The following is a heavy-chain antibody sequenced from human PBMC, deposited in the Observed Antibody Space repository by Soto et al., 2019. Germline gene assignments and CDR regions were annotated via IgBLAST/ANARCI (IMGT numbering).Heavy chain of an antibody. J-gene: IGHJ6*03. Sequence: QVQLVQSGAEVKQPGASVNVSCKTSGYTFTSYAINWVRRAPGQRLEWMGWINADNGNTKYSQKFQGRVTITRDTSASTAYMELSSLRSEDSAIYYCARDVFSSAWPYYMDVWGKGTTVTVSS. D-gene: IGHD6-19*01. CDR2: INADNGNT. CDR1: GYTFTSYA. V-gene: IGHV1-3*01. CDR3: ARDVFSSAWPYYMDV.